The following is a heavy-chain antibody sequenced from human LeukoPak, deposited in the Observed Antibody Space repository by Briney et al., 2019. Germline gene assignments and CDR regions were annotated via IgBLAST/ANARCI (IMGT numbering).Heavy chain of an antibody. CDR3: VAGPAGNGHLSSY. CDR2: INGDGNNV. CDR1: GFTFNNYW. J-gene: IGHJ4*02. D-gene: IGHD1-1*01. V-gene: IGHV3-74*01. Sequence: GGSLRLSCAASGFTFNNYWLHWVRQVPGKGLMWVSRINGDGNNVNYADSVKGRFTISRDNAKNTLHLQMNSLRAEDTAVYYCVAGPAGNGHLSSYWGQGTRVTVSS.